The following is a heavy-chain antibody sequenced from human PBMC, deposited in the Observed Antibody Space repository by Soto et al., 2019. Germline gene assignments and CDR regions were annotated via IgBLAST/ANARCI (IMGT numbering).Heavy chain of an antibody. CDR1: GFTFSSYG. Sequence: QVQLVESGGGVVQPGRSLRLSCAASGFTFSSYGMHGVRQAPGKGLEWVAVIWYDGSNKYYADSVKGRFTISRDNSKNTLYLQMNSLRAEDTAVYYCARGEGCSGGSCYSPEYFQHWGQGTLVTVSS. CDR2: IWYDGSNK. J-gene: IGHJ1*01. V-gene: IGHV3-33*01. CDR3: ARGEGCSGGSCYSPEYFQH. D-gene: IGHD2-15*01.